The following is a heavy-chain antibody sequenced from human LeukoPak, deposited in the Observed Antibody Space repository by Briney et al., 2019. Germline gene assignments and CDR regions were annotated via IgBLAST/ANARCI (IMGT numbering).Heavy chain of an antibody. CDR2: IYHGGRT. CDR1: GYSISSGYY. D-gene: IGHD3-22*01. J-gene: IGHJ5*02. Sequence: SETLSLTCTVSGYSISSGYYWGWVRQTPGKGLEWIGYIYHGGRTDYNPSLKSRVTISVDTSKNQFSLKLSSVTAADTAVYYCARVFSTNYYDNRGWFDPWGQGTLVTVSS. CDR3: ARVFSTNYYDNRGWFDP. V-gene: IGHV4-38-2*02.